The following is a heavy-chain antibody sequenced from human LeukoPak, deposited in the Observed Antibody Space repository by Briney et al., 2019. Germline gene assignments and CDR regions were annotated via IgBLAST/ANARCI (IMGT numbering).Heavy chain of an antibody. CDR3: ARGGSVAVTRAPSYYFDY. J-gene: IGHJ4*02. CDR1: GYTFTGYY. D-gene: IGHD6-6*01. V-gene: IGHV1-2*02. Sequence: ASVKVSCKASGYTFTGYYMHWVRQAPGQGLEWMGWINPNSGGTNYAQKFQGRVTMTRDTSISTAYMELSRLRSDDTAVYYCARGGSVAVTRAPSYYFDYWGQGTLVTVSS. CDR2: INPNSGGT.